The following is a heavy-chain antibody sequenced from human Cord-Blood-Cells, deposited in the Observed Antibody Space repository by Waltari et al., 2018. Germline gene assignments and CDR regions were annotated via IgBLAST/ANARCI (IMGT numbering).Heavy chain of an antibody. CDR3: ARVKRLCFDY. CDR1: GYTFTSYG. Sequence: QVQLVQSGAEVKKPGASVKVSSKASGYTFTSYGISWVGQAPGQGLEGMGWISAYNGNTNYAQKLQGRVTMTTDTSRSMAYMERRSLRSDDTAVYYCARVKRLCFDYWGQGTLVTVSS. J-gene: IGHJ4*02. CDR2: ISAYNGNT. V-gene: IGHV1-18*01.